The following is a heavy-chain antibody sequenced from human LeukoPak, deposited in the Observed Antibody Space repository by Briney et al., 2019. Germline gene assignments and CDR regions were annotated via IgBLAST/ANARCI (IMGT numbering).Heavy chain of an antibody. CDR2: IYPGDSDT. CDR3: ARRGMATNGWFDP. V-gene: IGHV5-51*01. J-gene: IGHJ5*02. D-gene: IGHD5-24*01. CDR1: GYSFTSYW. Sequence: GESLQISCQGSGYSFTSYWIGWVRQMPGKGLEWMGIIYPGDSDTRYSPSFQGQVTISADKSISTAYLQWNSLKASDTAMYYCARRGMATNGWFDPWGQGTLVTVSS.